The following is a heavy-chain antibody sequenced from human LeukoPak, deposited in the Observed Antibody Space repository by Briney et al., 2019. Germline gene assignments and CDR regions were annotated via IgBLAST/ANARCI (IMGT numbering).Heavy chain of an antibody. CDR1: GYTLTSYG. Sequence: ASVKVSCKASGYTLTSYGFSWVRQAPGQGLEWMGWISGYNGNTNYAQNLQGRVTMTIDTFTSTAYMGLRSLRSDDTAVYYCARDPAFRGAQMEYWGQGTLVTVSS. J-gene: IGHJ4*02. D-gene: IGHD3-10*01. CDR3: ARDPAFRGAQMEY. V-gene: IGHV1-18*01. CDR2: ISGYNGNT.